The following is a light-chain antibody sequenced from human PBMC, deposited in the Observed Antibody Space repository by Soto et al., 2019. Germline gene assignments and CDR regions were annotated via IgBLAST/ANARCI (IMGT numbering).Light chain of an antibody. CDR2: EGS. Sequence: QSALTQPASVSGSPGQSITISCTGTSSDVGGYNLVSWYQQHPGKAPKLMIYEGSKRPSGVSNRFSGSKSVNTASLTISGLHAEDEGDYYCCSYAYAGSTILGFGGGTKLTVL. V-gene: IGLV2-23*01. J-gene: IGLJ3*02. CDR1: SSDVGGYNL. CDR3: CSYAYAGSTILG.